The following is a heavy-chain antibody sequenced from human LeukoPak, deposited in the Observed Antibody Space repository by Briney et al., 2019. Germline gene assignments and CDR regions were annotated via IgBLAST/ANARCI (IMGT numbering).Heavy chain of an antibody. CDR1: GYSISSSNW. V-gene: IGHV4-28*05. CDR2: IYYSGSI. D-gene: IGHD3-10*01. CDR3: ARGPYYYGSGSYYKPLDY. Sequence: SDTLSLTCAVSGYSISSSNWWGWIRQPPGKGLEWIGYIYYSGSIYYNPSLKSRVTMSVDTSKNQFSLKLSSVTAVDTAVYYCARGPYYYGSGSYYKPLDYWGQGTLVTVSS. J-gene: IGHJ4*02.